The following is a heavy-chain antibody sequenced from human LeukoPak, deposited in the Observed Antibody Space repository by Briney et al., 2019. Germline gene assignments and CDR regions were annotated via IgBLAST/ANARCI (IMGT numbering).Heavy chain of an antibody. CDR2: IYYSGST. V-gene: IGHV4-31*03. Sequence: SETLSLTCTVSGGSISSGGYYWSWIRQHPGKGLEWIGYIYYSGSTYYNPSLKSRVTISVDTSKNQFSLKRSSVTAADTAVYYCARNLLATGAWNLAGAFDIWGQGTMVTVSS. J-gene: IGHJ3*02. CDR3: ARNLLATGAWNLAGAFDI. D-gene: IGHD5-12*01. CDR1: GGSISSGGYY.